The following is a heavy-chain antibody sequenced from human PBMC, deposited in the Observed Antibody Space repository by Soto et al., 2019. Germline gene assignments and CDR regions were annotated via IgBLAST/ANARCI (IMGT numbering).Heavy chain of an antibody. V-gene: IGHV3-23*01. Sequence: EVQVLESGGGLVQPGGSLRLSCAVSGFTFSNYAMNWLRQAPGKGLEWVSTISGSGGSTFHADSVKGRFTISRDNSKNTLYLQMNSLRAEDTAVYYCANGDSEYYYGMDVWGQGTTVTVSS. J-gene: IGHJ6*02. CDR1: GFTFSNYA. CDR3: ANGDSEYYYGMDV. D-gene: IGHD7-27*01. CDR2: ISGSGGST.